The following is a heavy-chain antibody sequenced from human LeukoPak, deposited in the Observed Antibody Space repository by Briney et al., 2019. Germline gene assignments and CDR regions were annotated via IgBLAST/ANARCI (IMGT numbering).Heavy chain of an antibody. V-gene: IGHV3-30*18. CDR1: GFTFSSYG. Sequence: GRSLRLSCAASGFTFSSYGMHWVRQPPAKGRGGGPVISLDGSNKYYADSVKGRFTISRDNSKNTLYLQMNSLRAEDTAVYYCAKSRRVFGGSGSYYPVDYWGQGTLVTVSS. D-gene: IGHD3-10*01. CDR2: ISLDGSNK. J-gene: IGHJ4*02. CDR3: AKSRRVFGGSGSYYPVDY.